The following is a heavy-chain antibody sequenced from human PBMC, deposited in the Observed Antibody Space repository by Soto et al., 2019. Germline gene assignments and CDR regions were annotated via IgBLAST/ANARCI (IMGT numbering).Heavy chain of an antibody. Sequence: QVQLVQSGAEVKKPGASVKVSCKASGYTFTSYAMNWVRQAPGQRLEWMGWINAGNGNTKYSKKFQGRVTITRDTSASTAYMELSSLRSEDTGVYYCARDLGGWPDYWGQGTLVTVSS. D-gene: IGHD2-15*01. V-gene: IGHV1-3*01. CDR3: ARDLGGWPDY. J-gene: IGHJ4*02. CDR2: INAGNGNT. CDR1: GYTFTSYA.